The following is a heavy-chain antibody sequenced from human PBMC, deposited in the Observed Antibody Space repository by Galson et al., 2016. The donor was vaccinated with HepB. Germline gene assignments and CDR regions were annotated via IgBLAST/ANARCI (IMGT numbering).Heavy chain of an antibody. CDR3: LHRQGVFESREYYFDY. Sequence: PALVKPTQTLTLTCTFSGFSLSTSGVSVGWIRQPPGEALEWLARIYWDDDKRYSPSLKSRVTITKDTSKNQAVLIMTNMDPLDTATYYCLHRQGVFESREYYFDYWGPGILVTVSS. D-gene: IGHD2/OR15-2a*01. J-gene: IGHJ4*02. V-gene: IGHV2-5*02. CDR1: GFSLSTSGVS. CDR2: IYWDDDK.